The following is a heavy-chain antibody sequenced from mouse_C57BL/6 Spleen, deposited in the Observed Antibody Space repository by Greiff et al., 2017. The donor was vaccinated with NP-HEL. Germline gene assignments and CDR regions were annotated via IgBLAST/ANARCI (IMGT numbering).Heavy chain of an antibody. J-gene: IGHJ2*01. CDR1: GYTFTDYN. CDR2: INPNNGGT. CDR3: ARCYDYLRPYYFDY. V-gene: IGHV1-22*01. D-gene: IGHD2-4*01. Sequence: EVQLVESGPELVKPGASVKMSCKASGYTFTDYNMHWVKQSHGKSLEWIGYINPNNGGTSYNQKFKGKATLTVNKSSSTAYMELRSLTSEDSAVYYCARCYDYLRPYYFDYWGQGTTLTVSS.